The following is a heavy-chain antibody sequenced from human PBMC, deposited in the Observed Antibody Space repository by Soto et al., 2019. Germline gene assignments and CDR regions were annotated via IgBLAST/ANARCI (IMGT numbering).Heavy chain of an antibody. CDR1: GGSISSYY. CDR2: IYYSEST. J-gene: IGHJ4*02. V-gene: IGHV4-59*12. Sequence: SETLSLTCTVSGGSISSYYWSWIRQPPGKGLEWIGYIYYSESTNYNPSLKSRVIISVDTSKNQFSLKLTSVTAADTAVYYCAAGGGLPRYYWGQGTLVTVSS. D-gene: IGHD5-12*01. CDR3: AAGGGLPRYY.